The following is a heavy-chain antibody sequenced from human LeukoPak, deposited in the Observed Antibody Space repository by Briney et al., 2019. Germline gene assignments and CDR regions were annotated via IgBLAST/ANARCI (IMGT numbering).Heavy chain of an antibody. CDR3: ARGPFMVIEGWFDP. CDR2: INPNSGGT. V-gene: IGHV1-2*02. J-gene: IGHJ5*02. CDR1: GYTFTGYY. D-gene: IGHD2-21*01. Sequence: ASVKVSCKASGYTFTGYYMHWVRQAPGQGLEWMGWINPNSGGTNYAQKFQGRVTMTRDTSISTAYMELSRLRSDDTAVYYCARGPFMVIEGWFDPWGQGTLVTASS.